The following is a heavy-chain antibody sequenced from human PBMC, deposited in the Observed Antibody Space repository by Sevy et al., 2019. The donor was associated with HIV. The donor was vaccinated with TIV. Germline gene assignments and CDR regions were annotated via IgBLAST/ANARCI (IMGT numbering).Heavy chain of an antibody. J-gene: IGHJ4*02. CDR2: IWYDGTIK. D-gene: IGHD2-15*01. CDR3: ARLEGGGKTYDY. Sequence: GGSLRLSCAASGFTFSSYVMHWVRQAPGKGLEWVALIWYDGTIKYYADSVKGRFTISRDNSKDTLFLQMNSLRAEDTAVYYCARLEGGGKTYDYWGQGTLVTVSS. V-gene: IGHV3-33*08. CDR1: GFTFSSYV.